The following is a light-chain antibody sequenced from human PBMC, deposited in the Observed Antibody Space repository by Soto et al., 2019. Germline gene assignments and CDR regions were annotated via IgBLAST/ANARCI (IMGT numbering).Light chain of an antibody. CDR3: SSHTSSNTRV. CDR2: EVS. J-gene: IGLJ1*01. Sequence: QSALTQPASVSGSPGQSITISCTGTSSDVGGYNYVSWYQQHPGKATKLMIYEVSNRPSGVSYRFSGSKSGNTASLTISGLQAENEADYYCSSHTSSNTRVFGTGTKVTVL. V-gene: IGLV2-14*01. CDR1: SSDVGGYNY.